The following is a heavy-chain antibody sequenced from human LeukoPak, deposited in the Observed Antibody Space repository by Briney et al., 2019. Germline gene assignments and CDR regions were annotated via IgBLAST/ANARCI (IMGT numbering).Heavy chain of an antibody. D-gene: IGHD3-16*01. CDR1: GGSFSDYF. V-gene: IGHV4-34*01. CDR2: INHSGST. J-gene: IGHJ4*02. Sequence: PSETLSLTCAVYGGSFSDYFWSWIRQPPGKGLEWIGEINHSGSTNYNPSLKSRVTMSVDTSKNQFSLKLSSVTAADTAVYYCARDYGDYWGQGTLVTVSS. CDR3: ARDYGDY.